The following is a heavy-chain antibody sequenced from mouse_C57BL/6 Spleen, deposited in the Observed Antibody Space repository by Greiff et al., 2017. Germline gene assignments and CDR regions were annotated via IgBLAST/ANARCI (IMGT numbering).Heavy chain of an antibody. D-gene: IGHD1-1*01. CDR1: GYTFTSYW. CDR3: ARSLFITTVVATPLYFDY. Sequence: QVQLQQPGAELVRPGTSVKLSCKASGYTFTSYWMHWVKQRPGQGLEWIGVIDPSDSYTNYNQKFKGKATLTVDTSSSTAYMQLSSLTSADSAVYYCARSLFITTVVATPLYFDYWGQGTTLTVSS. CDR2: IDPSDSYT. J-gene: IGHJ2*01. V-gene: IGHV1-59*01.